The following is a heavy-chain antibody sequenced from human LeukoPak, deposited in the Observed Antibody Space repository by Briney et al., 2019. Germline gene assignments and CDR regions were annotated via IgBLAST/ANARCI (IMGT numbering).Heavy chain of an antibody. CDR1: GFTFSSYW. CDR2: INGDGTST. CDR3: AQSYYYDSRGAYYFDC. V-gene: IGHV3-74*03. D-gene: IGHD3-22*01. J-gene: IGHJ4*02. Sequence: GGSLRLSCAASGFTFSSYWMHWVRQAPGKGLVWVSRINGDGTSTTYADSVKGRFTISRDNAKNTLYLQMNSLRAEDTAVYYCAQSYYYDSRGAYYFDCWGQGALVTVSS.